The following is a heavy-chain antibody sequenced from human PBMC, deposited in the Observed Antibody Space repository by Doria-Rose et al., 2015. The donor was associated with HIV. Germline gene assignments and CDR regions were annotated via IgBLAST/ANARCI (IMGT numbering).Heavy chain of an antibody. CDR2: IFSDDER. CDR3: ARIKSSRWYHKYYFDF. D-gene: IGHD6-13*01. CDR1: GVSLSSPGMG. Sequence: QVTLKESGPVLVKPTETLTLTCTVSGVSLSSPGMGVSWIRQPPGKALEWLANIFSDDERSCKSSLKSRLTIPSGTSKSQVVLTMTDMDPVDTATYYCARIKSSRWYHKYYFDFWGQGTLVIVSA. J-gene: IGHJ4*02. V-gene: IGHV2-26*01.